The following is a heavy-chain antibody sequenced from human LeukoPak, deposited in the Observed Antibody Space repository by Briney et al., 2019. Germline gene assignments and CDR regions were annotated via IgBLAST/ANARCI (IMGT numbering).Heavy chain of an antibody. CDR2: MNPTSGNT. CDR1: GSTFTSYV. Sequence: ASVKPSCKASGSTFTSYVITRVRQATGQRLECRGWMNPTSGNTGYAQKFQGRVTMTRNTSISTAYMELSSLRSEDTAVYYCARGKFSVGWLQSTGDYWGQGTLVIVSS. CDR3: ARGKFSVGWLQSTGDY. D-gene: IGHD5-24*01. V-gene: IGHV1-8*01. J-gene: IGHJ4*02.